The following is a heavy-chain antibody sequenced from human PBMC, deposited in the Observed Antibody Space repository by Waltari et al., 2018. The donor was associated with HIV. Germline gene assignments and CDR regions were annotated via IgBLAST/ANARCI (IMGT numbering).Heavy chain of an antibody. J-gene: IGHJ4*02. CDR3: SRSRDGDNWGPGH. CDR1: GASLRNYY. D-gene: IGHD2-21*02. Sequence: QVQLQESGPGLLTPSETLSPTCTVYGASLRNYYWNCIRQSPEKGLEWIGYINKSGSTNYNPSLKSRVSISMDTSKKEFSLKLRSVTAADTAVYFCSRSRDGDNWGPGHWGQGTLVTVSS. CDR2: INKSGST. V-gene: IGHV4-59*01.